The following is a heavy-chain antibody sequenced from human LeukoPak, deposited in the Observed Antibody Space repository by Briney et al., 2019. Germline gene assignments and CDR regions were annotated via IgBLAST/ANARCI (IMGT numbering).Heavy chain of an antibody. V-gene: IGHV3-21*01. J-gene: IGHJ6*02. CDR3: AREEVVAAGDYYYYYGMDV. CDR1: GFTFSSYS. CDR2: ISSSSSYI. D-gene: IGHD2-15*01. Sequence: PGGSLRLSCAASGFTFSSYSMNWVRQAPGKGLEWVSSISSSSSYIYYADSVKGRFTISRDNAKSSLYLQMNSLRAEDTAVYYCAREEVVAAGDYYYYYGMDVWGQGTTVTVSS.